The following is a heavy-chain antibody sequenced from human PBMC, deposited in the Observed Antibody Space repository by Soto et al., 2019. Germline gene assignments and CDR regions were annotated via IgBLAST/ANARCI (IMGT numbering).Heavy chain of an antibody. V-gene: IGHV1-2*04. CDR1: GYTFTGYY. D-gene: IGHD2-15*01. CDR2: INPNSGGT. J-gene: IGHJ4*02. CDR3: ARGGRYCSGGSCYSATDY. Sequence: ASVKVSCKASGYTFTGYYMHWVRQAPGQGLEWMGWINPNSGGTNYAQKFQGWVTMTRDTSISTAYMELSRLRSDDTAVYYCARGGRYCSGGSCYSATDYWGQGTLVTVSS.